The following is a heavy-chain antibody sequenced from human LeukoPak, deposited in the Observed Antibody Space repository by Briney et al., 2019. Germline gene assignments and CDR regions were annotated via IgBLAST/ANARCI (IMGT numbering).Heavy chain of an antibody. J-gene: IGHJ4*02. D-gene: IGHD6-6*01. CDR1: GFTFSSYA. CDR2: ISATGGGT. Sequence: PGGSLRLSCAASGFTFSSYAMSWVRQAPGKGLEWVSTISATGGGTVYADSVKGRFTISRDNSENTLLLQMNSLRADDTAVYYCAKDWATLPSRLSPFDSWGQGILVTVSS. V-gene: IGHV3-23*01. CDR3: AKDWATLPSRLSPFDS.